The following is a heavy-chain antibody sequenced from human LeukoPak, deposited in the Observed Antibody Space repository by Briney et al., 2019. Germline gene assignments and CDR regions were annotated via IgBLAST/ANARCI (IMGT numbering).Heavy chain of an antibody. CDR1: GGSVSSTHY. J-gene: IGHJ5*02. CDR2: IYYGGST. V-gene: IGHV4-39*07. CDR3: ARQKEGSGSYNWFDP. Sequence: SETLSLTCTVSGGSVSSTHYWGWIRPPPGKGLEWIGSIYYGGSTYYNASLRSRVTTSVDTSKNQFSLKLSSVTAADTAVYYCARQKEGSGSYNWFDPWGQGTLVTVSS. D-gene: IGHD3-10*01.